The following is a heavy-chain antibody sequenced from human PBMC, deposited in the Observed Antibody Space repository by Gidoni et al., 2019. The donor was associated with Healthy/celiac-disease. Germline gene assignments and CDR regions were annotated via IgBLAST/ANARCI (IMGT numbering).Heavy chain of an antibody. J-gene: IGHJ6*03. D-gene: IGHD5-18*01. CDR1: GFSFSSYA. V-gene: IGHV3-30-3*01. Sequence: QVQLVESGGVVVQPGRSLRLSCAASGFSFSSYAMHWVRQAPGKGLEWVAVISYDGSNKYYADSVKGRFTITRDNSKNTLYLQMNSLRAEDTAVYYCASGPYSYGYYYYYMDVWGKGTTVTVSS. CDR3: ASGPYSYGYYYYYMDV. CDR2: ISYDGSNK.